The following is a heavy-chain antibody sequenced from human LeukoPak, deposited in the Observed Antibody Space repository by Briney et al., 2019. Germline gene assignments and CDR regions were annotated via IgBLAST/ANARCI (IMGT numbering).Heavy chain of an antibody. J-gene: IGHJ4*02. CDR3: ARGRDLFDS. Sequence: GGTLRLSCVASGFSFNTYSMNWFRQAPGKGLEWISYISSSSATIYYADSVKGRFTISRDNAQNSVYLQMNSLRAEDTAVYYCARGRDLFDSWGQGTLVIVSS. CDR1: GFSFNTYS. V-gene: IGHV3-48*04. CDR2: ISSSSATI.